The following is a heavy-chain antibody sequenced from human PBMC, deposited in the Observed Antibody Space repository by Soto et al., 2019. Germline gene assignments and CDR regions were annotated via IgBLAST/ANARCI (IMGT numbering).Heavy chain of an antibody. D-gene: IGHD6-13*01. CDR2: LYYSGST. J-gene: IGHJ5*02. Sequence: SETLSLTCTVSGGSIISSNYYWGWIRQPPGKGLEWIGSLYYSGSTYYNPSLKSRVTTSVDTSKNQFSLKLSSVTAADTAVYYCSIHIAAADNWFDPWGQGTLVTVSS. V-gene: IGHV4-39*01. CDR3: SIHIAAADNWFDP. CDR1: GGSIISSNYY.